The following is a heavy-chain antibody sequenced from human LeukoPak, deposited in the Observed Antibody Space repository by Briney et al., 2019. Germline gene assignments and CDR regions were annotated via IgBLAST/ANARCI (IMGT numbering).Heavy chain of an antibody. D-gene: IGHD3-22*01. Sequence: RGESLKISCKGSGYSFSSYWIGWVRQMPGKGLEWMGVIDPGDSDTRYSPSFQGQVTISADKSISTAYLQWSSLKASDTAIYYCARGQAYYYDSSGYPDYWGQGTLVTVSS. J-gene: IGHJ4*02. V-gene: IGHV5-51*01. CDR3: ARGQAYYYDSSGYPDY. CDR1: GYSFSSYW. CDR2: IDPGDSDT.